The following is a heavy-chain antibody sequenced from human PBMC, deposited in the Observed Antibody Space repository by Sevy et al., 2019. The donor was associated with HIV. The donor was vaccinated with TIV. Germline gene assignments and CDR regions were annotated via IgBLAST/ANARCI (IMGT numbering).Heavy chain of an antibody. V-gene: IGHV3-7*01. CDR1: GFTFSANW. D-gene: IGHD3-16*01. Sequence: GGSLRLSCAASGFTFSANWMNWVRQAPGKGLEWVANIKAEGSDKHYVDSVEGRFTISRDNAKNLLFLQMNSLRVKDTAVYYCAHETFGRFESWGQGTLVTVSS. CDR2: IKAEGSDK. CDR3: AHETFGRFES. J-gene: IGHJ4*02.